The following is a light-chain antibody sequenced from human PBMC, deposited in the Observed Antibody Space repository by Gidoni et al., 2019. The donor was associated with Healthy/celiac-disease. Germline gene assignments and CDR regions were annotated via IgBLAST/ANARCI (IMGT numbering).Light chain of an antibody. V-gene: IGKV1-5*01. CDR2: DSS. J-gene: IGKJ1*01. CDR1: HSISSW. Sequence: DIQRTKSPSTLSAAVGDRVTITCRTSHSISSWLAWYQQKPGKAPKLLIYDSSSLESGVPSRFSGSGSGTEFTLTISSLQPDDFATYYCQQYNSSPWTFGQXTKVEIK. CDR3: QQYNSSPWT.